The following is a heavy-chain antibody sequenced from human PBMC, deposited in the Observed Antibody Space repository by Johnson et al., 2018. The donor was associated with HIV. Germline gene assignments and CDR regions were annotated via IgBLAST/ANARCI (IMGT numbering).Heavy chain of an antibody. Sequence: QLVESGGGLVQPGRSLRLSCVASGFTFDDYDMHWVRQAPGKGLEWVSGISWNSGNIGYADSVKGRFTISRDNAKNSLYLQMNSLRAEDTAVYYCARGWELQVLDIWGQGTMVTVSS. J-gene: IGHJ3*02. CDR3: ARGWELQVLDI. V-gene: IGHV3-9*01. CDR1: GFTFDDYD. D-gene: IGHD1-26*01. CDR2: ISWNSGNI.